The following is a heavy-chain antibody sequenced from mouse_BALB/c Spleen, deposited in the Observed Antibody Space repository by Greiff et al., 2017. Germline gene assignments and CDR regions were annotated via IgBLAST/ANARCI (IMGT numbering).Heavy chain of an antibody. CDR3: ARYYYRASYAMDY. Sequence: EVKLVESGGGLVQPGGSRKLSCAASGFTFSSFGMHWVRQAPEKGLEWVAYISSGSSTIYYADTVKGRFTISRDNPKNTLFLQMTSLRSEDTAMYYCARYYYRASYAMDYGGQGTSVTVSA. V-gene: IGHV5-17*02. J-gene: IGHJ4*01. CDR2: ISSGSSTI. CDR1: GFTFSSFG. D-gene: IGHD2-12*01.